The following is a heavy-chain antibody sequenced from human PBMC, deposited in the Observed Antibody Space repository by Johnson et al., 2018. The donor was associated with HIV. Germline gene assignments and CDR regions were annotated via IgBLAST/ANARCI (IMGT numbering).Heavy chain of an antibody. Sequence: VQLVESGGGLVQPGGSLRLSCAASGFTFSSYAMSWVRQAPGKGLEWVSAISGSGSTIYYADSVKGRFTSSRDNSKNSLYLQMSSLRVEDTAVYYCARGSGVGAFDIWGQGTMVTVSS. CDR2: ISGSGSTI. CDR3: ARGSGVGAFDI. J-gene: IGHJ3*02. CDR1: GFTFSSYA. V-gene: IGHV3-23*04. D-gene: IGHD7-27*01.